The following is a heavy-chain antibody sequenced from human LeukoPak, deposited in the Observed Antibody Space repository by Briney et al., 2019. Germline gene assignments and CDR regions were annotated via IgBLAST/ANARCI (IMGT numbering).Heavy chain of an antibody. J-gene: IGHJ3*01. CDR3: ARDGGYCSSTRCYLGV. V-gene: IGHV3-7*01. Sequence: GGSLRLSCAASGFTFSSYWMSWVRQAPGKGLEWVANIKQDGSEKYYVDSVKGRFTISRDNAKNSLYLQMNSLRAEDTAVYYCARDGGYCSSTRCYLGVWGQGTMVTVSA. CDR1: GFTFSSYW. D-gene: IGHD2-2*01. CDR2: IKQDGSEK.